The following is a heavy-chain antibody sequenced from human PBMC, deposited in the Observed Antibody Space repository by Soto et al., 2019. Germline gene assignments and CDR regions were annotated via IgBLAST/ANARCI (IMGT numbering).Heavy chain of an antibody. V-gene: IGHV4-31*03. CDR1: GGCIRSGGYY. Sequence: PSETLSLTCTVSGGCIRSGGYYWSWIRQHPGKGLEWIGYIYYSGSTYYNPSLKSRVTISVDTSKNQFSLKLSSVTAADTAVYYCARGGSTIFGVADLFDYWGQGTLVTVSS. CDR2: IYYSGST. D-gene: IGHD3-3*01. J-gene: IGHJ4*02. CDR3: ARGGSTIFGVADLFDY.